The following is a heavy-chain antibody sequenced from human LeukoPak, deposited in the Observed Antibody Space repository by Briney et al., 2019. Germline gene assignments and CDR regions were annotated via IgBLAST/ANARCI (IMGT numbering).Heavy chain of an antibody. Sequence: GGSLRLSCAASGFTFSSYSMNWVRQAPGKGLEWVSYISSSSSTIYYADSVKGRFTISRDNAKNSLYLQMNSLRAEDTAVYYCAKNAYYYGSGSYFDIWGQGTMVTVSS. D-gene: IGHD3-10*01. V-gene: IGHV3-48*04. CDR1: GFTFSSYS. CDR3: AKNAYYYGSGSYFDI. CDR2: ISSSSSTI. J-gene: IGHJ3*02.